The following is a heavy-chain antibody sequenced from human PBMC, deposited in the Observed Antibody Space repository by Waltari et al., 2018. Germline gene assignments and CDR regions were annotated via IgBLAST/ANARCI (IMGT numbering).Heavy chain of an antibody. CDR3: ARDVTGYYYFDL. CDR2: IKSGGDT. J-gene: IGHJ2*01. V-gene: IGHV3-53*01. Sequence: EVQLVESGGGLIKPGGALRPACEASRLTVSSYYLGGDRQAPGKGLEWVSVIKSGGDTHYADSVKGRFTISRDSSKNTVYLQMSTLRAEDTALYYCARDVTGYYYFDLWGRGTLVTVSS. CDR1: RLTVSSYY.